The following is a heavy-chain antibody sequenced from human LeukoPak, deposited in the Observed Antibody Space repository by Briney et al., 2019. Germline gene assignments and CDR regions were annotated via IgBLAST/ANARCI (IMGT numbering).Heavy chain of an antibody. D-gene: IGHD3-22*01. CDR1: GYSISSGYY. V-gene: IGHV4-38-2*02. CDR3: AREDYYDSSGSCDY. Sequence: PSETLSLTCTVSGYSISSGYYWGWIRQPPGKGLEWIGSIYHSGSTYYNPSLKSRVTISVDTSKNQFSLKLSSVTAADTAVYYCAREDYYDSSGSCDYWGQGTLVTVSS. CDR2: IYHSGST. J-gene: IGHJ4*02.